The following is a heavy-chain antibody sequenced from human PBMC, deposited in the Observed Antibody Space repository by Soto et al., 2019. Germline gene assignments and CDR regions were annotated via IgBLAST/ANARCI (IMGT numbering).Heavy chain of an antibody. Sequence: PGESLKISCKGSGYSFTSYWIGWVRQMPGKGLEWMGIIYPGDSDTRYSPSFQGQVTISADKSISTAYLQWSSLKASDTAMYYCASTSIAARPTYYGMDVWGQGTTVTVSS. CDR1: GYSFTSYW. D-gene: IGHD6-6*01. J-gene: IGHJ6*02. CDR3: ASTSIAARPTYYGMDV. CDR2: IYPGDSDT. V-gene: IGHV5-51*01.